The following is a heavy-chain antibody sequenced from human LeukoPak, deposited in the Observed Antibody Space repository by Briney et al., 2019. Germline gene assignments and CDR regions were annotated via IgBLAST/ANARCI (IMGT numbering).Heavy chain of an antibody. V-gene: IGHV1-46*01. CDR2: INPSGGST. CDR3: ARESGNYDILTGYYTYYYGMDV. D-gene: IGHD3-9*01. Sequence: ASVKVSCKASGYTFTSYYMHWVRQAPGQGLEWMGIINPSGGSTSCAQKFQGRVTMTRDTSTSTVYMELSSLRSEDTAVYYCARESGNYDILTGYYTYYYGMDVWGQGTTVTVSS. J-gene: IGHJ6*02. CDR1: GYTFTSYY.